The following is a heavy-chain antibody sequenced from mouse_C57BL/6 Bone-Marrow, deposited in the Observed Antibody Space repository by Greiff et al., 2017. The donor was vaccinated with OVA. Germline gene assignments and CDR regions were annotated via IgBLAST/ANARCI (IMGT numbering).Heavy chain of an antibody. CDR1: GFTFSSYA. V-gene: IGHV5-4*01. J-gene: IGHJ4*01. CDR3: ASNYYGSSYGYAFDY. CDR2: ISDGGSYT. Sequence: EVQLVQSGGGLVKPGGSLKLSCEASGFTFSSYAMSWVRQSPEKRLEWVANISDGGSYTYYPDNVKGRSTLSRDNAKNNPYLQMSHLKSEDTAMYYCASNYYGSSYGYAFDYWGQGTSVTVSS. D-gene: IGHD1-1*01.